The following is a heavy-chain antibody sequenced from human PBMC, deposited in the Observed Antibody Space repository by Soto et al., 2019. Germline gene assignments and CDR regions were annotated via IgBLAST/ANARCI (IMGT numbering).Heavy chain of an antibody. D-gene: IGHD6-6*01. V-gene: IGHV3-7*01. CDR3: AGVLPPFEQLVDY. CDR1: GFTFSSYW. J-gene: IGHJ4*02. CDR2: IKQDGSEK. Sequence: GGSLRLSCAASGFTFSSYWMSWVRQAPGKGLEWVANIKQDGSEKYYVDSVKGRFTISRDNAKNSLYLQMNSLRAEDTAVYYCAGVLPPFEQLVDYWGQGTLVTVSS.